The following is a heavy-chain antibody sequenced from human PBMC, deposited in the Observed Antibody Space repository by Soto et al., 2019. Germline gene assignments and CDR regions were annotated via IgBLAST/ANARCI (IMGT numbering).Heavy chain of an antibody. CDR1: GFTFSSYG. D-gene: IGHD3-22*01. Sequence: GGSLRLSCAASGFTFSSYGMHWVRQAPGKGLEWVAGIWYDGSNKYYADSVKGRLTTTRDNSKNTMYLKMNSLRAEDTAVYYCARDARIGDYYDSSGQPPLFDYWGQGTLVTVSS. V-gene: IGHV3-33*01. CDR3: ARDARIGDYYDSSGQPPLFDY. J-gene: IGHJ4*02. CDR2: IWYDGSNK.